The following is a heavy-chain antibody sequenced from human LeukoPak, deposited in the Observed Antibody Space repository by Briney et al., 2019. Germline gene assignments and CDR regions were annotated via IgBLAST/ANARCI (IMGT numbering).Heavy chain of an antibody. CDR2: MNPNSGNT. Sequence: ASVKVSCKASGYTFTSYDINWVRQATGQGLEWMGWMNPNSGNTGYAQKFQGRVTMTRNTSISTAYMELSSLRSEDTAVYYCAKPRISLMIAFGEGFDSWGQGTLVTVSS. CDR1: GYTFTSYD. J-gene: IGHJ4*02. V-gene: IGHV1-8*01. D-gene: IGHD3-16*01. CDR3: AKPRISLMIAFGEGFDS.